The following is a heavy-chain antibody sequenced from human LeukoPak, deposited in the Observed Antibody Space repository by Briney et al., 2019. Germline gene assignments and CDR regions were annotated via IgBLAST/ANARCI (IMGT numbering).Heavy chain of an antibody. J-gene: IGHJ4*02. CDR1: GGSISSSSYY. V-gene: IGHV4-39*07. Sequence: SETLSLTCTVSGGSISSSSYYWGWIRQPPGKGLEWIGSIYYSGSTYYNPSLKSRVTISVDTSKNQFSLKLSSVTAADTAVYYCARDLVWNDVGYWGQGTLVTASS. CDR3: ARDLVWNDVGY. D-gene: IGHD1-1*01. CDR2: IYYSGST.